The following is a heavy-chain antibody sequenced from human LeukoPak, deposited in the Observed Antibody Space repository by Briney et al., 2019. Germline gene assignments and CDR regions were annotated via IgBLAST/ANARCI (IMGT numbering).Heavy chain of an antibody. CDR2: INSDGSST. J-gene: IGHJ6*02. V-gene: IGHV3-74*01. CDR3: ARDHVVVVPAAYYYYGMDV. Sequence: GGSLRLSCAASGFTFNIYSMHWVRQAPGKGLVWVSRINSDGSSTSYADSVKGRFTISRDNAKNTLYLQMNSLRAEDTAVYYCARDHVVVVPAAYYYYGMDVWGQGTTVTVSS. D-gene: IGHD2-2*01. CDR1: GFTFNIYS.